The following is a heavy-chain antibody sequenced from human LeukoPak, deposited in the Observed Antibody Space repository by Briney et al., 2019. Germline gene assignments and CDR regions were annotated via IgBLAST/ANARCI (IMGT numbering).Heavy chain of an antibody. J-gene: IGHJ4*02. Sequence: GGSLRLSCAASGFTFNDYYMSWIRQAPGKGLEWLSYISGSDGAIYYADSVKGRFTISRDNAKNSLYLQMNTLRAEDTAVYYCAKDSPLRTSYHGYFDYWGQGTLVTVSS. CDR3: AKDSPLRTSYHGYFDY. V-gene: IGHV3-11*01. CDR2: ISGSDGAI. CDR1: GFTFNDYY. D-gene: IGHD3-16*01.